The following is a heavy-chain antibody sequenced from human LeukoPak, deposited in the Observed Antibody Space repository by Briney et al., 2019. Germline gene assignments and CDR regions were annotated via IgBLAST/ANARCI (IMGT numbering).Heavy chain of an antibody. Sequence: PGGSLRLSCAVSGFTFTDYWMNWVRQAPGKGLEWVASIRQDGGEKSYVDSVKGRFTISRDNAKNSLYLQMNSLRAEDTAVYYCARALYYSEDYFDYWGQGTLVTVSS. CDR1: GFTFTDYW. D-gene: IGHD3-10*01. V-gene: IGHV3-7*01. J-gene: IGHJ4*02. CDR3: ARALYYSEDYFDY. CDR2: IRQDGGEK.